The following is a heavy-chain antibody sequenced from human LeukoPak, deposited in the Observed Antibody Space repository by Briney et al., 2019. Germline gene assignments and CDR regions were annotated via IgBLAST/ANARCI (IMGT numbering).Heavy chain of an antibody. CDR1: GFTFSSYW. CDR3: AREAMATIKEEDY. V-gene: IGHV3-7*01. Sequence: GGSLRLSCAASGFTFSSYWMSWVRQAPGKGLEWVANIKQDGSGKYYVDSVKGRFTISRDNAKNSLYLQMNSLRAEDTAVYYCAREAMATIKEEDYWGQGTLVTVSS. J-gene: IGHJ4*02. CDR2: IKQDGSGK. D-gene: IGHD5-24*01.